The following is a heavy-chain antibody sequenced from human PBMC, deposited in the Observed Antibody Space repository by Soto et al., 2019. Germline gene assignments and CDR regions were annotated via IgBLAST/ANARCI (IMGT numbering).Heavy chain of an antibody. CDR3: ARESIAARPPFPFNY. CDR2: IIPIFGTA. J-gene: IGHJ4*02. CDR1: GGTFSSYA. V-gene: IGHV1-69*13. Sequence: GSSVKVSCKASGGTFSSYAISWVRQAPGQGLEWMGGIIPIFGTANYAQKFQGRVTITADEAASTAYMELSSLRSEDTAVYYCARESIAARPPFPFNYWGQGTLVTVCS. D-gene: IGHD6-6*01.